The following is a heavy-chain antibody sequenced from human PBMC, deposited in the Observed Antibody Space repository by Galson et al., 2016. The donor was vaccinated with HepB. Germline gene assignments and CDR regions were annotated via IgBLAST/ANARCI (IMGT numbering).Heavy chain of an antibody. J-gene: IGHJ4*02. CDR2: ISGSGANT. Sequence: SLRLSCAASGFTFSNYDVSWVRQAPGRGLEWVSGISGSGANTTYADSVKGRFTISRDNSKNALHLQMNSLRAEDTAMYFCARHFSGSYLGQGTLVTVSS. D-gene: IGHD3-22*01. V-gene: IGHV3-23*01. CDR1: GFTFSNYD. CDR3: ARHFSGSY.